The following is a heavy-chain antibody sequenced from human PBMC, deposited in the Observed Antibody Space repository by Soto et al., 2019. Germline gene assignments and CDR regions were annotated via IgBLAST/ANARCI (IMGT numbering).Heavy chain of an antibody. CDR3: ARHTSGWHYYDY. D-gene: IGHD6-19*01. CDR2: ISGSSRYT. Sequence: GGSLRLSCAASGFNFSDHYMNWVRQAPGKGLEWVSYISGSSRYTNFADSVKGRFTISRDNAKNSLYLQMNSLRVEDTAVYYCARHTSGWHYYDYGGQGTPVTGSS. V-gene: IGHV3-11*06. J-gene: IGHJ4*02. CDR1: GFNFSDHY.